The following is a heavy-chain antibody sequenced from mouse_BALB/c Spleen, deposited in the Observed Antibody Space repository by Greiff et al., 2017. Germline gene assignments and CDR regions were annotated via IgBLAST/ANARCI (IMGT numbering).Heavy chain of an antibody. Sequence: EVMLVESGGGLVKPGGSLKLSCAASGFTFSSYTMSWVRQTPEKRLEWVATISSGGSYTYYPDSVKGRFTISRDNAKNTLYLQMSSLKSEDTAMYYCTRVPSRTTVVGGAMDYWGQGTSVTVSS. V-gene: IGHV5-6-4*01. CDR3: TRVPSRTTVVGGAMDY. CDR1: GFTFSSYT. CDR2: ISSGGSYT. D-gene: IGHD1-1*01. J-gene: IGHJ4*01.